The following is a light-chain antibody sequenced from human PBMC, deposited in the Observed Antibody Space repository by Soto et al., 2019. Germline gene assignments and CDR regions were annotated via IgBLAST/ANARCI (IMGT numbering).Light chain of an antibody. V-gene: IGLV1-44*01. CDR3: AVWDDGLNGYV. J-gene: IGLJ1*01. CDR1: RANVGTNL. CDR2: AHI. Sequence: QSVLTQPPSAAGSPGQSVTISCSGRRANVGTNLVNWYQQLPGTAPKLLIYAHIQRPSGVPDRFSGSTSGTSASLAISGLQSEDEADYYCAVWDDGLNGYVFGTGTKV.